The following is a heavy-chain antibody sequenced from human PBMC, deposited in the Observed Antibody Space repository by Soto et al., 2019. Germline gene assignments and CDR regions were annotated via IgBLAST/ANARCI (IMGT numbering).Heavy chain of an antibody. CDR1: GGSFSGYY. Sequence: SETLSLTCAVYGGSFSGYYWSWIRQPPGKGLEWIGEINHSGSTNYNPSLKSRVTISVDTSKNQFSLKLSSVTAADTAVYYCAAVLRFLEWLSPYYWGQGTLVTVSS. CDR3: AAVLRFLEWLSPYY. V-gene: IGHV4-34*01. D-gene: IGHD3-3*01. J-gene: IGHJ4*02. CDR2: INHSGST.